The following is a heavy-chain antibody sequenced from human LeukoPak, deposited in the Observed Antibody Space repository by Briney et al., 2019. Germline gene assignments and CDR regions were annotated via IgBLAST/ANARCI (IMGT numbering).Heavy chain of an antibody. CDR3: ARDLDSALDY. D-gene: IGHD1-26*01. CDR2: IYYSGST. CDR1: GGSISSYY. Sequence: SETLSLTCTVSGGSISSYYWSWIRQPPGKGLEWIGYIYYSGSTNYNPSLKSRVTKSVDTSKNQFSLKLSSVTAADTAVYYCARDLDSALDYWGQGTLVTVSS. J-gene: IGHJ4*02. V-gene: IGHV4-59*01.